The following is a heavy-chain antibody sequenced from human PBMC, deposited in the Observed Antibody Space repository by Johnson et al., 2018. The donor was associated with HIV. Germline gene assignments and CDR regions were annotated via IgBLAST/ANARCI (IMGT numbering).Heavy chain of an antibody. D-gene: IGHD6-13*01. CDR1: GFTFSSYA. V-gene: IGHV3-30*04. J-gene: IGHJ3*02. CDR2: ISYDGSNK. Sequence: QVQLVESGGDLAQPGGSLRLSCAASGFTFSSYAMHWVRQAPGKGLEWVAGISYDGSNKYYADSVKGRFTISRDNSKTTLYLQMNSLRAEDTAGYYCARGLGAAAGAFDIWGQGTMVTVSS. CDR3: ARGLGAAAGAFDI.